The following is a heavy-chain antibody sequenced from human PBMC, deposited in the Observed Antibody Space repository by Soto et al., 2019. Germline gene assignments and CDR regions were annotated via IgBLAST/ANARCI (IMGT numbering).Heavy chain of an antibody. CDR2: INPSGGST. J-gene: IGHJ4*02. D-gene: IGHD3-22*01. V-gene: IGHV1-46*01. CDR1: GYTFTSYY. CDR3: ARGXTMIVVVITQGTFEFDY. Sequence: GASVKVSCKASGYTFTSYYMHWVRQAPGQGLGWMGIINPSGGSTSYAQKFQGRVTMTRDTSTSTVYMELSSLRSEDTAVYYCARGXTMIVVVITQGTFEFDYWGQGTLVTVSS.